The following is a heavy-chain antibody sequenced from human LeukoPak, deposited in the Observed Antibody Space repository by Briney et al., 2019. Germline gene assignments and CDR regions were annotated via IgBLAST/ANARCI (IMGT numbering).Heavy chain of an antibody. Sequence: PGRSLRLSCAASGFTFSSYGMHWARQAPGKGLEWVAVIWYDGSNKYYADSVKGRFTISRDNSKNTLYLQMNSLRAEDTAVYYCAGDRLPYDSSGYYDYWGQGTLVTVSS. V-gene: IGHV3-33*01. CDR1: GFTFSSYG. CDR2: IWYDGSNK. J-gene: IGHJ4*02. CDR3: AGDRLPYDSSGYYDY. D-gene: IGHD3-22*01.